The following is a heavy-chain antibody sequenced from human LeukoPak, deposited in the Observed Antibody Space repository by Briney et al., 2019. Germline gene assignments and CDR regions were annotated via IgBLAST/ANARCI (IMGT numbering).Heavy chain of an antibody. CDR3: ARVQDFDTSGYYLGY. CDR1: GGSFSGYY. CDR2: INHSGST. D-gene: IGHD3-22*01. Sequence: SETLSLTCAIYGGSFSGYYSSWIRQPPGKGLEWIGEINHSGSTNYNPSLKSRVTISVDTSENQFSLKLSSVTAADTAVYYCARVQDFDTSGYYLGYWGQGTLVTVSS. V-gene: IGHV4-34*01. J-gene: IGHJ4*02.